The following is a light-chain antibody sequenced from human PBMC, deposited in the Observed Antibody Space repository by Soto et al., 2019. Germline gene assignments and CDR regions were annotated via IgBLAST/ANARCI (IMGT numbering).Light chain of an antibody. CDR1: QDISNY. CDR3: QQYDNPPIV. V-gene: IGKV1-33*01. CDR2: DAS. Sequence: DIQMTQSPSSLSASVGDRVTITCQASQDISNYLNWYQQKPGKAPKLLIYDASNLETGVPSRCSGSGSWTDFTFTISSLQPEDIATYYCQQYDNPPIVFGPGTKVDIK. J-gene: IGKJ3*01.